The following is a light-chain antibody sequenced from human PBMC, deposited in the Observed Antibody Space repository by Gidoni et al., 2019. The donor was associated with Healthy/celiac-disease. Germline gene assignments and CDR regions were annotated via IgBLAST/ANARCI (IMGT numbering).Light chain of an antibody. J-gene: IGKJ5*01. CDR1: QSVSSY. CDR2: DAS. V-gene: IGKV3-11*01. Sequence: EIVLTQSPATLSLSPGERATLSCRASQSVSSYLAWYQQKPGQAPRPLIYDASNRATGIPARFSGGGSGTDFTLTISSLEPEDFAVDYYQQRSNWPPVFFXXXTRLEIK. CDR3: QQRSNWPPVF.